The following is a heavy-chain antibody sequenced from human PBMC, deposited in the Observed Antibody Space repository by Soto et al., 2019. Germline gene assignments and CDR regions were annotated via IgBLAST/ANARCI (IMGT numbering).Heavy chain of an antibody. CDR1: GGTFSSYT. Sequence: SVKVSCKASGGTFSSYTISWVRQAPGQGLEWMGGIIPIFGTANYAQKFQGRVTITADKSTSTAYMELSSLRSEDTAVYYCARIYCGGDCYGGRGWLDPWGPGTMVTVYS. D-gene: IGHD2-21*02. V-gene: IGHV1-69*06. CDR2: IIPIFGTA. CDR3: ARIYCGGDCYGGRGWLDP. J-gene: IGHJ5*02.